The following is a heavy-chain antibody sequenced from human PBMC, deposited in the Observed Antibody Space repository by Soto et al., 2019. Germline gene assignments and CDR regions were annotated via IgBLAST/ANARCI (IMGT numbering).Heavy chain of an antibody. CDR1: GGSVSSGSYY. D-gene: IGHD4-17*01. J-gene: IGHJ4*02. Sequence: SETLSLTCTVSGGSVSSGSYYWSWIRQPPGKGLEWIGYIYYSGSTNYNPSLKSRVTISVETSKNQFSLKLSSVTAADTAVYYCARVARYGDYVIVDYWGQGTLVTVSS. CDR3: ARVARYGDYVIVDY. CDR2: IYYSGST. V-gene: IGHV4-61*01.